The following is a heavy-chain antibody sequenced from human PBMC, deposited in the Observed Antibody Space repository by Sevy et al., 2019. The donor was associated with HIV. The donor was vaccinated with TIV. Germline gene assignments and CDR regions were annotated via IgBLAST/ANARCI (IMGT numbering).Heavy chain of an antibody. CDR2: ISYDGSNK. Sequence: GGSLRLSCAASGFTFSSYAMHWVRQAPGKGLEWVAVISYDGSNKYYADSVKGRLTISRDNSKNTLYLQMNSLRAEDTAVYYCAAEGDHIYNSHFDYWGQGTLVTVSS. J-gene: IGHJ4*02. CDR1: GFTFSSYA. V-gene: IGHV3-30-3*01. CDR3: AAEGDHIYNSHFDY. D-gene: IGHD2-21*02.